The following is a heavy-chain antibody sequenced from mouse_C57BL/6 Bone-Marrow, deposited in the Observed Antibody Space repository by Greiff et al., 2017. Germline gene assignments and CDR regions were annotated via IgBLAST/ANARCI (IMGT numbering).Heavy chain of an antibody. Sequence: QVQLKESGAELVRPGTSVKVSCKASGYAFTNYLIEWVKQRPGQGLEWIGVINPGSGGTNYNEKFKGKATLTADKSSSTAYMQLSSLTSEDSAVYFCARNYYCNYRVYFDYWGQGTTLTVSS. CDR2: INPGSGGT. J-gene: IGHJ2*01. V-gene: IGHV1-54*01. CDR3: ARNYYCNYRVYFDY. CDR1: GYAFTNYL. D-gene: IGHD2-1*01.